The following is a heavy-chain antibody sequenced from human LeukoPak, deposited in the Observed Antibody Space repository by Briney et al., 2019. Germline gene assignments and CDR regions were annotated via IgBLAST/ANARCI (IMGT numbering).Heavy chain of an antibody. CDR3: AKAPRVVPAAVDY. CDR2: ISYDGTNI. CDR1: GFTFNNYA. V-gene: IGHV3-30*18. J-gene: IGHJ4*02. D-gene: IGHD2-2*01. Sequence: GGSLRLSCAASGFTFNNYAMNWVRQAPGKGLEWVAVISYDGTNIYYADSVKGRFTISRDNSKNTLYLQMNSLRAEDTAVYYCAKAPRVVPAAVDYWGQGTLVTVSS.